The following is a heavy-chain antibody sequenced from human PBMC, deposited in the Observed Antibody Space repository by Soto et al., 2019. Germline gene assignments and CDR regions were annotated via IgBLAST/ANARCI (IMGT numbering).Heavy chain of an antibody. CDR1: GGSFSGYY. CDR2: INHSGST. Sequence: QVQLQQWGAGLLKPSETLSLTCAVYGGSFSGYYWSWIRQPPGKGLEWIGEINHSGSTNYNPSLKSPVTISVDTSKNQVSLKLSSVTAADTAVYYCARIGLAAGTWWFDPWGQGTLVTVSS. CDR3: ARIGLAAGTWWFDP. V-gene: IGHV4-34*01. J-gene: IGHJ5*02. D-gene: IGHD6-13*01.